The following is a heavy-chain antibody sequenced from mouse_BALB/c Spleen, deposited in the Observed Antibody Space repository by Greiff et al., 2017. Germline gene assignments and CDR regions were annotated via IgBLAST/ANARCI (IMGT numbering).Heavy chain of an antibody. CDR2: ISDGGSYT. V-gene: IGHV5-4*02. CDR3: ARDYYGSRYFDV. Sequence: EVQGVESGGGLVKPGGSLKLSCAASGFTFSDYYMYWVRQTPEKRLEWVATISDGGSYTYYPDSVKGRFTISRDNAKNNLYLQMSSLKSEDTAMYYCARDYYGSRYFDVWGAGTTVTVSS. CDR1: GFTFSDYY. J-gene: IGHJ1*01. D-gene: IGHD1-1*01.